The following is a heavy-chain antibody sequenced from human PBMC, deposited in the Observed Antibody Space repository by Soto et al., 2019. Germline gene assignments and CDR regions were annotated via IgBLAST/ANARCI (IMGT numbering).Heavy chain of an antibody. CDR3: SRDLCGGDCYRGEYDY. CDR2: IIPILGIA. J-gene: IGHJ4*02. Sequence: QVQLVQCGAEVKKPGSSVKVSCKASGGTFSSYTISWVRQAPGQGLEWMGRIIPILGIANYAQKFQGRVTITADKSTSTAYMELSSLRSEDTAVYYCSRDLCGGDCYRGEYDYWGQGTLVTVSS. CDR1: GGTFSSYT. V-gene: IGHV1-69*08. D-gene: IGHD2-21*01.